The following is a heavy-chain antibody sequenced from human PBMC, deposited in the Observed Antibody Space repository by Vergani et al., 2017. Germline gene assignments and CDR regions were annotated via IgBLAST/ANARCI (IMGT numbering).Heavy chain of an antibody. CDR2: IYHIGST. CDR1: GGSISSGGYS. CDR3: ARAGGGYRVGPDWFDP. J-gene: IGHJ5*02. D-gene: IGHD2-8*02. Sequence: QLQLQESGSGLVKPSQTLSLTCAVSGGSISSGGYSWSWIRQPPGKGLEWIGYIYHIGSTYYNPSCKGQVTISVDRSKNQFSLKLSSVTAADTAVYYCARAGGGYRVGPDWFDPWGQGTLVTVSS. V-gene: IGHV4-30-2*01.